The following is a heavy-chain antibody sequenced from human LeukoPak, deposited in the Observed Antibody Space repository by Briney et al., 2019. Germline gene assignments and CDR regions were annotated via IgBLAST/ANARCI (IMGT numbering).Heavy chain of an antibody. J-gene: IGHJ4*02. D-gene: IGHD3-3*01. CDR2: INPSGGST. CDR3: ATDFTRPNNSEWLGY. CDR1: GYTFTSYY. Sequence: ASVKVSCKASGYTFTSYYMHWVRQAPGQGLEWMGIINPSGGSTSYAQKFQGRVTMTRDTSTSTVYMELSSLRSEDTAVYYCATDFTRPNNSEWLGYWGQGTLVTVSS. V-gene: IGHV1-46*01.